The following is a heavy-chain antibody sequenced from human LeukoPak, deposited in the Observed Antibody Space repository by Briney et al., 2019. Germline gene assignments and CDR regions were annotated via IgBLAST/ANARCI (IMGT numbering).Heavy chain of an antibody. CDR3: ASSVTPYYYYGMDV. J-gene: IGHJ6*02. Sequence: ASVKVSCKASGYTFTTYGINWVRQAPGQGLEWMGWISAYNGNTNYAQKLQGRVTMTTDTSTSTAYMELRSLRSDDTAVYYCASSVTPYYYYGMDVWGQGTTVTVSS. D-gene: IGHD2-21*02. CDR1: GYTFTTYG. CDR2: ISAYNGNT. V-gene: IGHV1-18*01.